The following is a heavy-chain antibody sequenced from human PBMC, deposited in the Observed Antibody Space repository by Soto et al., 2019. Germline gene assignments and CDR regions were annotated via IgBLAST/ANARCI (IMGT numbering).Heavy chain of an antibody. J-gene: IGHJ1*01. CDR1: GFTFNNYY. Sequence: EVQLVESGGGLVQPGGSLRLSCAASGFTFNNYYMVWVRQAPGRGLEWVANINQDGSAKYYVYSVKGRFISSRDNAKSSFYLQINSLRAEDTATYFRWIGFGSQNWGQG. CDR2: INQDGSAK. D-gene: IGHD2-2*03. CDR3: WIGFGSQN. V-gene: IGHV3-7*02.